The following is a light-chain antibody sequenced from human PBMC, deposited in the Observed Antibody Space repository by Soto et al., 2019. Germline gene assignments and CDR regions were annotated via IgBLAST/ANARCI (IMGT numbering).Light chain of an antibody. CDR1: HSVSSN. CDR2: ATS. Sequence: EIGMTQSPATLSLSPGERATLPCRASHSVSSNLAWYQQKPGQSPRLLIFATSTRATGIPARFSGSGSGTEFTLTISSLQPEDFAVYYCQQYNSWPPVTFGGGTKVDIK. CDR3: QQYNSWPPVT. V-gene: IGKV3-15*01. J-gene: IGKJ4*01.